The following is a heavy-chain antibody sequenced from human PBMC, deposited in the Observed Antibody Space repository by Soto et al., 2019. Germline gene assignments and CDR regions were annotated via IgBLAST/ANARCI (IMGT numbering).Heavy chain of an antibody. D-gene: IGHD6-13*01. CDR2: IKYSGTT. Sequence: PSETLSLTCTVSGGSISSSRCHWGWIRQPPGKGLEWIASIKYSGTTFYNPSLKSRVTLSVDTSKNQFALKLSSVTAAETAVYYCARHRTGYSSSWLDYWGQGTLVTVSS. J-gene: IGHJ4*02. CDR3: ARHRTGYSSSWLDY. CDR1: GGSISSSRCH. V-gene: IGHV4-39*01.